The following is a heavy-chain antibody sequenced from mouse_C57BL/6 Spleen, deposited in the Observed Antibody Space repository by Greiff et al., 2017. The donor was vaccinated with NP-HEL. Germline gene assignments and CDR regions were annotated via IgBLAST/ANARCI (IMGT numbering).Heavy chain of an antibody. CDR2: ISDGGSYT. V-gene: IGHV5-4*01. CDR1: GFTFSSYA. CDR3: ARDRDGNYVKFAY. Sequence: EVKVEESGGGLVKPGGSLKLSCAASGFTFSSYAMSWVRQTPEKRLEWVATISDGGSYTYYPDNVKGRFTISRDNAKNNLYLQMSHLKSEDTAMYYCARDRDGNYVKFAYWGQGTLVTVSA. J-gene: IGHJ3*01. D-gene: IGHD2-1*01.